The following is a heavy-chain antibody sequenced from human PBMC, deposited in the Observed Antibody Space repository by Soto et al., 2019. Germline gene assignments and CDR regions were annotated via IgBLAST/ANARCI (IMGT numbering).Heavy chain of an antibody. J-gene: IGHJ4*02. CDR3: VKAIAAGEVPLYYFDN. D-gene: IGHD3-10*01. CDR2: IGWTGGAI. Sequence: EVQLVESGGGLVQPGRSLRLACATSGFNFADYAMHWVRQAPGKGLELVSGIGWTGGAIGDADSVTGRFIISRDNAKNSLYLQMNSLRPEDTALYYCVKAIAAGEVPLYYFDNWGQGTLVTVSS. V-gene: IGHV3-9*01. CDR1: GFNFADYA.